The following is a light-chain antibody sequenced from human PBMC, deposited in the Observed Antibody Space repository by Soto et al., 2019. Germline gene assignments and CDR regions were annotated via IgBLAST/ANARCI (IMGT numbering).Light chain of an antibody. CDR2: GAS. CDR3: QQYNSYDMWT. V-gene: IGKV1-5*01. J-gene: IGKJ1*01. CDR1: HSISKW. Sequence: DIQMTQSPSTLSASVGDRVIITCRASHSISKWLAWYQQKPGKAPKLLIYGASSLESGVPLRFSGSGSGTEFTLTISSLQHDDVATYYCQQYNSYDMWTFGQGTKVDI.